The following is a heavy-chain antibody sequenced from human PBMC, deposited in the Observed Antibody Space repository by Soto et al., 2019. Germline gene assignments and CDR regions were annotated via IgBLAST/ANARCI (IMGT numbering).Heavy chain of an antibody. CDR2: ISTNGGST. D-gene: IGHD3-22*01. Sequence: GGSLRLSCSASGFTFSSYAIHWVRQAPGKGLEYVSSISTNGGSTHYADSVKGRFTISRDNSKNTQYLQMSSLRADDTAVYYCVKGEYYYDSSGYYPFDYWGQGTLVTAPQ. CDR3: VKGEYYYDSSGYYPFDY. CDR1: GFTFSSYA. V-gene: IGHV3-64D*06. J-gene: IGHJ4*02.